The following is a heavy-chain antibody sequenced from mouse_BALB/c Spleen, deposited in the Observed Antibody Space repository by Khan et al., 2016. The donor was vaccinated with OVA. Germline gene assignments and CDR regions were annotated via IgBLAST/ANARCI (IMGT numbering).Heavy chain of an antibody. CDR3: ARSGGNFHWHFDV. CDR2: ISSGSSTI. CDR1: GFTFSSFG. D-gene: IGHD2-1*01. Sequence: EVQLVESGGGLVQPGGSRKLSCAASGFTFSSFGIHWVRQAPKKGLEWVAYISSGSSTIYYVDTVKGRFTISRDIPKNTLFLQMTSLRSEDTAMYYCARSGGNFHWHFDVWGAGTSVTVSS. J-gene: IGHJ1*01. V-gene: IGHV5-17*02.